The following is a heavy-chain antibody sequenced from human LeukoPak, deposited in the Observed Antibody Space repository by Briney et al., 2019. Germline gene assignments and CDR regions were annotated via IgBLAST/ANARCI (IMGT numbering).Heavy chain of an antibody. J-gene: IGHJ4*02. CDR2: ISGGGANT. V-gene: IGHV3-23*01. D-gene: IGHD1-1*01. CDR1: GFSFSNSG. Sequence: GGSLRLSCAASGFSFSNSGMSWVRQAPAKGLEWVAGISGGGANTHYADSVKGRFTISRDNSKNTLFLQMNSLRDEDTAIYYCSKWNGYGDYWGQGTLVTDSS. CDR3: SKWNGYGDY.